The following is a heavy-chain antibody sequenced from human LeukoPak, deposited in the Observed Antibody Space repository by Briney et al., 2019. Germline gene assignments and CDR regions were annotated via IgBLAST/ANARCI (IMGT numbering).Heavy chain of an antibody. CDR3: TTGVATAAHDNY. CDR2: IKSRIDGETT. D-gene: IGHD6-13*01. Sequence: GGSLRLSCAASGFSFSGAWMNWVRQAPGKGLEWVGRIKSRIDGETTHYTAPMKGRFTISRDDSENTLYLQMNNLKTEDTAVYYCTTGVATAAHDNYWGQGTLVTVS. CDR1: GFSFSGAW. J-gene: IGHJ4*02. V-gene: IGHV3-15*07.